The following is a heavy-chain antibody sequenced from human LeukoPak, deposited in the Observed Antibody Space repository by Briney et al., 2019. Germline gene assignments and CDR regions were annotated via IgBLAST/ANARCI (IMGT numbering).Heavy chain of an antibody. CDR2: ITNSGSTK. V-gene: IGHV3-48*03. D-gene: IGHD2-21*02. CDR1: GFIFSSYE. CDR3: ARVRGDSYYYYYMDV. J-gene: IGHJ6*03. Sequence: GGSLRLSCVASGFIFSSYEMIWVRQAPGEGLEWVSFITNSGSTKYYADSVKGRVTISRDNAKNSLDLQMNGLSAEDTAVYYCARVRGDSYYYYYMDVWGKGTTVTVSS.